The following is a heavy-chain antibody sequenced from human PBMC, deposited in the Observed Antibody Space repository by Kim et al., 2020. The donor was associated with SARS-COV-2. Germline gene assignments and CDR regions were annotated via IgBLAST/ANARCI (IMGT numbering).Heavy chain of an antibody. Sequence: SETLSLTCSVSGGFVHSGSYYWSWIRQPPGEGLEYIGYIYYTGTTNYNPSLNSRVTISMDTSKNQFSLKLSSVTAADTALYFCARSNEILTGYSTYYFDYWGQGILVTVSS. CDR3: ARSNEILTGYSTYYFDY. CDR1: GGFVHSGSYY. V-gene: IGHV4-61*01. J-gene: IGHJ4*02. CDR2: IYYTGTT. D-gene: IGHD3-9*01.